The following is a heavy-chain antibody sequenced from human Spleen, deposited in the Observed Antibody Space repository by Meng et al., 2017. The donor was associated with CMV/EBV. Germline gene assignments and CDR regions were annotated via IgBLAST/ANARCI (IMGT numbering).Heavy chain of an antibody. V-gene: IGHV4-39*07. CDR2: IYYTGTT. J-gene: IGHJ5*02. Sequence: SETLSLTCTVSGGSISSSSYYWGWIRQSPGKGLEWIGSIYYTGTTYYNPSLKSRVTISVDTSKNQFSLKLTSVTAADTAVYYCASGYGGNPGTNNHWGQGTLVTVSS. D-gene: IGHD4-23*01. CDR1: GGSISSSSYY. CDR3: ASGYGGNPGTNNH.